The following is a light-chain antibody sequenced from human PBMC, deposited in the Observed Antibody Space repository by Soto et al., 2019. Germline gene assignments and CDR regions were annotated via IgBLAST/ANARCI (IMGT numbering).Light chain of an antibody. J-gene: IGKJ1*01. CDR2: NAS. CDR3: QQRSNWTRT. Sequence: EILLTQYPSTLYLSPGERATLSCRSSQTVXSDFNWSQQKPGQAPRLRXDNASNMATGSPARLSGSGSATDFTLTISSLEPEDFAVYYCQQRSNWTRTSGQGTKVDIK. V-gene: IGKV3-11*01. CDR1: QTVXSD.